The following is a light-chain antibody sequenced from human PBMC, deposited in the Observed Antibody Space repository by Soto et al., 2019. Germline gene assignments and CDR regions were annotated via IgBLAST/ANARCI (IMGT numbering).Light chain of an antibody. CDR1: QSVGTY. CDR3: QQRSTWPLT. J-gene: IGKJ4*01. CDR2: DAS. Sequence: EIVLTQSPATLSLSPGERASLSCRASQSVGTYLAWYQQKPGQAPRLLIYDASSRAVGVAPRFRGSGSGTEFTLTIAYVEPEDFAFYYCQQRSTWPLTFGGGTRVEF. V-gene: IGKV3-11*01.